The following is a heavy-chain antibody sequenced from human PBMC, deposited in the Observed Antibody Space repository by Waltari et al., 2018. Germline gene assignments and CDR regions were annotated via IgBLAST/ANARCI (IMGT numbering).Heavy chain of an antibody. CDR1: GFPLSAYG. V-gene: IGHV3-23*01. J-gene: IGHJ4*02. Sequence: EGQLLEHGGGLVQPGGSLRLSCTASGFPLSAYGMAWVRQAPGRGREWVSASTGDRETFYASAVKGRFTISIDTSKDTLYLQMTSLGAEDTAVYYCARDIGNGPYLDYWGQGTLVTVSS. CDR3: ARDIGNGPYLDY. D-gene: IGHD1-26*01. CDR2: STGDRET.